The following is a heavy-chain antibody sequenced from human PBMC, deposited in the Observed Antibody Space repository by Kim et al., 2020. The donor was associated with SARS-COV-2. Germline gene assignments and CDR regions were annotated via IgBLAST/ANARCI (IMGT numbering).Heavy chain of an antibody. Sequence: ASVKVSCKASGYTFIKYAMNWVRQAPGQRPEWMGWLNTANGNTKYAQKWQGRVIITRDASASTAYMEVTSLRSEDTAVYYCARGPRYYSGAFDIWGQGTMVTVSS. CDR1: GYTFIKYA. V-gene: IGHV1-3*04. D-gene: IGHD2-21*01. CDR3: ARGPRYYSGAFDI. CDR2: LNTANGNT. J-gene: IGHJ3*02.